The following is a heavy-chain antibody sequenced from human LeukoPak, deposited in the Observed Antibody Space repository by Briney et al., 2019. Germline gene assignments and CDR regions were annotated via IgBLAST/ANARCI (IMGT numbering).Heavy chain of an antibody. CDR1: ARSITISY. CDR3: ARNGRVGYPYYMDV. D-gene: IGHD5-12*01. V-gene: IGHV4-59*01. CDR2: IHFSGSN. Sequence: PSETQSLICSVSARSITISYASWTRHPPGEGIEFSWYIHFSGSNNYSPSRKSGVTISVDTSKNQDSLKVSTVTAADTAVYYCARNGRVGYPYYMDVWGKGTTVTVSS. J-gene: IGHJ6*03.